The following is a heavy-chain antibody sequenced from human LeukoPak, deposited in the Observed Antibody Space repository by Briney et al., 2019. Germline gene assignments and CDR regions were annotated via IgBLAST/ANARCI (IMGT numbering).Heavy chain of an antibody. J-gene: IGHJ4*02. CDR3: AREATWGQWYFDH. D-gene: IGHD6-19*01. Sequence: GTSLRLSCVASGFSFSNHGMHWVRQAPGKGLEWVSVTARDGGAKFYADSVKGRFTLSRDNSKNMFFLQMNFLTVEDTAIYYCAREATWGQWYFDHWGQGTPVTVS. V-gene: IGHV3-30*03. CDR1: GFSFSNHG. CDR2: TARDGGAK.